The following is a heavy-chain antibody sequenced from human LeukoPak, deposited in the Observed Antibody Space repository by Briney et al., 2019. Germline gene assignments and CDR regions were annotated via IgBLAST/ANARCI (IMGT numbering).Heavy chain of an antibody. J-gene: IGHJ6*03. D-gene: IGHD3-22*01. CDR2: IYYSGST. Sequence: SETLSLTCTVSGGSISSGGYYWSWIRQHPGKGLEWIGYIYYSGSTYYNPPLKSRVTISVDTSKNQFSLKLSSVTAADTAVYYCARVRLGDSSGYYDYYYYMDVWGKGTTVTVSS. CDR1: GGSISSGGYY. CDR3: ARVRLGDSSGYYDYYYYMDV. V-gene: IGHV4-31*03.